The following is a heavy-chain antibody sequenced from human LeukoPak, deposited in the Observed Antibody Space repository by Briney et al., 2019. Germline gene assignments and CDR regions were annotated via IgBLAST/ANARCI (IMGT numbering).Heavy chain of an antibody. CDR2: IYPGDSDT. Sequence: GESLKISCKGSGYSFTSYWIGWVRQMPGKGLEWMGIIYPGDSDTRYSPSFQGQVTISADKSISTAYLQWSSLKASDTAMYYCARLLPQIVLRFLEWAPVGAFDIWGRGTMVTVSS. CDR3: ARLLPQIVLRFLEWAPVGAFDI. CDR1: GYSFTSYW. D-gene: IGHD3-3*01. J-gene: IGHJ3*02. V-gene: IGHV5-51*01.